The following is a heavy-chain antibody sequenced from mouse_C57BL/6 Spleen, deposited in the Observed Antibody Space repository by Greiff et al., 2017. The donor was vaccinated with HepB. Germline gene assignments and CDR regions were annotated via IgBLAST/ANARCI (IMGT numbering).Heavy chain of an antibody. J-gene: IGHJ1*03. V-gene: IGHV1-18*01. CDR1: GYTFTDYN. D-gene: IGHD1-1*01. Sequence: EVKLVESGPELVKPGASVKIPCKASGYTFTDYNMDWVKQSHGKSLEWIGDINPNNGGTIYNQKFKGKATLTVDKSSSTAYMELRSLTSEDTAVYYCARRDFYGGYFDVWGTGTTVTVSS. CDR3: ARRDFYGGYFDV. CDR2: INPNNGGT.